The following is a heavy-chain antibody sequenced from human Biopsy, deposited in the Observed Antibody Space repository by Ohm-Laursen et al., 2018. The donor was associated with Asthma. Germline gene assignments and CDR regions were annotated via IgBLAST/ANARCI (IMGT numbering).Heavy chain of an antibody. V-gene: IGHV1-46*02. J-gene: IGHJ4*02. D-gene: IGHD2-8*01. Sequence: ASVKVSCKASGFSFDNYFMHWVRQAPGQGLEWMGIINPSGAGTRYAEKFRGRLIVTRDASTRTAFMDLRSLRSDDTAIYFCARARETTNYGDSDFDIWGQGTPITVSS. CDR3: ARARETTNYGDSDFDI. CDR1: GFSFDNYF. CDR2: INPSGAGT.